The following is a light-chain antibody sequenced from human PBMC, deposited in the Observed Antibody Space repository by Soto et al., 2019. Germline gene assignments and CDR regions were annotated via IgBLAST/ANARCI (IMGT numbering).Light chain of an antibody. CDR2: DTS. J-gene: IGKJ4*01. V-gene: IGKV3-15*01. CDR3: QQFNNWPFT. Sequence: EVVMTQSPATLSMSPGERATLSCRASQSVSTKLAWYQQKPGQAPRLLIYDTSNRATGIPARFKGSGSGTVFTLTISSLQSEDFAVYYCQQFNNWPFTFGGGTKVEIK. CDR1: QSVSTK.